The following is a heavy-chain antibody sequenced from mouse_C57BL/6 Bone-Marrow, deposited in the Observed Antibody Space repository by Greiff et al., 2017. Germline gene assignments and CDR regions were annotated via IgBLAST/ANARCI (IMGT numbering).Heavy chain of an antibody. Sequence: EVKLMESGGGLVKPGGSLKLSCAASGFTFSSYAMSWVRQTPEKRLEWVATISYGGSYTYYPDNVKGRFTISRDNAKNNLYLQMSHLKSEDTAMYYCARDGVAYWGQGTLVTVSA. CDR1: GFTFSSYA. V-gene: IGHV5-4*01. J-gene: IGHJ3*01. CDR3: ARDGVAY. CDR2: ISYGGSYT.